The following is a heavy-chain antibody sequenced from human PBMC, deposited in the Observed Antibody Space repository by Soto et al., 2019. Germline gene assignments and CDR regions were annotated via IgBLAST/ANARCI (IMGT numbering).Heavy chain of an antibody. Sequence: SETLSLTCAVSGGSISSGGYSWSWIRQPPGKGLEWIGYIYYSGSTNYNPSLRSRVTISVDTSKNQFSLKLSSVTAADTAVYYCAREGYSGSYYGHDAFDIWGQGTMVTVSS. J-gene: IGHJ3*02. CDR1: GGSISSGGYS. CDR2: IYYSGST. D-gene: IGHD1-26*01. V-gene: IGHV4-61*08. CDR3: AREGYSGSYYGHDAFDI.